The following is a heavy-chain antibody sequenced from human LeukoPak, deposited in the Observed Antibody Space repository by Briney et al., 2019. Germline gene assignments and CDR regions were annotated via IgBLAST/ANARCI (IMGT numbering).Heavy chain of an antibody. CDR2: INTNGRIT. Sequence: GGSLRLACAASGFTFSTSTMHWVRQAPGKGLEYVAVINTNGRITYYADSVQGRFTISRDNSKNTVYLQMGSLRGEDMAVYYCTRDGGSFCDFDYWGQGALVTVSS. CDR1: GFTFSTST. CDR3: TRDGGSFCDFDY. D-gene: IGHD1-26*01. J-gene: IGHJ4*02. V-gene: IGHV3-64*02.